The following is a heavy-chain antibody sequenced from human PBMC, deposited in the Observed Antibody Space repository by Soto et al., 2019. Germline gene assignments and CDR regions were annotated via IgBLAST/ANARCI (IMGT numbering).Heavy chain of an antibody. CDR3: ARDWGALRSYYYYGMDV. CDR1: GFTFSSYA. J-gene: IGHJ6*02. Sequence: SLRLSCAASGFTFSSYAMHWVRQAPGKGLEWVAVISYDGSNKYYADSVKGRFTTSRDNSKNTLYLQMNSLRAEDTAVYYCARDWGALRSYYYYGMDVWGQGTTVTVSS. CDR2: ISYDGSNK. D-gene: IGHD1-26*01. V-gene: IGHV3-30-3*01.